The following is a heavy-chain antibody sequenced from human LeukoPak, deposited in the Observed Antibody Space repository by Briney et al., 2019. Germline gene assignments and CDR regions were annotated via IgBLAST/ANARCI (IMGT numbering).Heavy chain of an antibody. Sequence: GGSLRLSCAASGFTFDDYGMSWVRQAPGKGLEWVSGINWNGGSTGYADSVKGRFTISRDNAKNSLYLKMKSLRAEGTALYYCARDGAVAGTGDCFDYWGQGTLVTVSS. V-gene: IGHV3-20*04. D-gene: IGHD6-19*01. CDR1: GFTFDDYG. J-gene: IGHJ4*02. CDR2: INWNGGST. CDR3: ARDGAVAGTGDCFDY.